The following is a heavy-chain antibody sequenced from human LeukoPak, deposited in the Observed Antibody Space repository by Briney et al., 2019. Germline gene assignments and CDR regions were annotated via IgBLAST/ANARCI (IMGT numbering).Heavy chain of an antibody. CDR2: IKSKTDGGKT. CDR1: GFTFSNAW. Sequence: GGSLRLSCAASGFTFSNAWMSWVRQAPGKGLEWVGRIKSKTDGGKTDYAAPVKGRFTISRDDSKNTLYLQMNSLKTEDTAVYYCTTYLFSGWTFFDYWGQGTLVTVSS. D-gene: IGHD6-19*01. CDR3: TTYLFSGWTFFDY. V-gene: IGHV3-15*01. J-gene: IGHJ4*02.